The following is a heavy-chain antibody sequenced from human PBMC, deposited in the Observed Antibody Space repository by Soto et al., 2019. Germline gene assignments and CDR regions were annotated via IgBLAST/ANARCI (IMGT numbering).Heavy chain of an antibody. CDR3: ARTSPVLRFLEWSDYGMDV. CDR2: IYYSGST. CDR1: GGSISSGDYY. D-gene: IGHD3-3*01. J-gene: IGHJ6*02. V-gene: IGHV4-30-4*01. Sequence: LTCTVSGGSISSGDYYWIWIRQPPGKGLEWSGYIYYSGSTYYNPSLKSRVTISVDTSKNQSSLKLSSVTAADTAVYYCARTSPVLRFLEWSDYGMDVWGQGTTVTVSS.